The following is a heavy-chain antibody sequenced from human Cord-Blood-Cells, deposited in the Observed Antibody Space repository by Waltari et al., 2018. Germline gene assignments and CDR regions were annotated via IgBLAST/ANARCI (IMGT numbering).Heavy chain of an antibody. CDR1: GYTFTSYA. V-gene: IGHV1-3*01. D-gene: IGHD6-19*01. Sequence: QVQLVQSGAEVKKPGASVKVSCKASGYTFTSYAMHWVRQAPGQRLEWMGWINAGNGNTKYSQKFQGRVTITRDTSASTAYMELSSLRSEDTAVYYCARGGPTGYSSGWYFAAAFDIWGQGTMVTVSS. J-gene: IGHJ3*02. CDR3: ARGGPTGYSSGWYFAAAFDI. CDR2: INAGNGNT.